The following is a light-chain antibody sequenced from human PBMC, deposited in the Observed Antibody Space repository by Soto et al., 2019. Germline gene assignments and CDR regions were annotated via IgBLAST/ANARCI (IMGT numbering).Light chain of an antibody. V-gene: IGKV3-15*01. J-gene: IGKJ5*01. Sequence: DIVLTQSPATLSLSPGERATLSCKASQSVSNFLAWYQQKPGQAPRLLIYGASSRATGIPARFSGDGSGTEFTLTISSLQSEDFGIYYCQKYNQWPWTFGPGTRLEIK. CDR2: GAS. CDR1: QSVSNF. CDR3: QKYNQWPWT.